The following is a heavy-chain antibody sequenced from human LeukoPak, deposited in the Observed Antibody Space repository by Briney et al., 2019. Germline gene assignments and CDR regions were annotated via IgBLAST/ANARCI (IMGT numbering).Heavy chain of an antibody. V-gene: IGHV4-59*08. J-gene: IGHJ3*02. CDR3: ARQIAADAFDI. CDR2: IYHSGST. CDR1: GGSISSYY. D-gene: IGHD6-13*01. Sequence: SETLSLTCTVSGGSISSYYWSWIRQPPGKGLEWIGSIYHSGSTYYNPSLKSRVTISVDTSNNQFSLKLSSVTAADTAVYYCARQIAADAFDIWGQGTMVTVSS.